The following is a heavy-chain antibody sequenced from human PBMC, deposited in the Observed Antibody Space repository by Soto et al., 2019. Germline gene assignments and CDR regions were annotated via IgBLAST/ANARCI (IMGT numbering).Heavy chain of an antibody. Sequence: SETLSLTCAVQGGSFTGYYCSWSRQTPGKGLEWIGRINHSGSTTYDPSLKSRVTMSIDTSKSQFSMKLNSVTAADTAVYYCARVMAAMQNWLDPWGQGTLVTVSS. CDR2: INHSGST. D-gene: IGHD2-2*01. V-gene: IGHV4-34*01. J-gene: IGHJ5*02. CDR3: ARVMAAMQNWLDP. CDR1: GGSFTGYY.